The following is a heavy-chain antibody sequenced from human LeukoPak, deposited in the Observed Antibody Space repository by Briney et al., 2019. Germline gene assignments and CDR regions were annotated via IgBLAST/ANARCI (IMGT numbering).Heavy chain of an antibody. Sequence: GGSLRLSCAASGFTFSIYWVHWVRQAPGKGLEWVSVIYSGGSTYYADSVKGRFTISRDNSKNTLYLQMNSLRAEDTAVYYCARGYTYYYGMDVWGQGTTVTVSS. D-gene: IGHD5-18*01. V-gene: IGHV3-53*01. CDR1: GFTFSIYW. CDR2: IYSGGST. CDR3: ARGYTYYYGMDV. J-gene: IGHJ6*02.